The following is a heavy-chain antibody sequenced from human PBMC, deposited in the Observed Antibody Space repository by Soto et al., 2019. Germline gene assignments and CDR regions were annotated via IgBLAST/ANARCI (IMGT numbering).Heavy chain of an antibody. CDR1: GFTFSSYG. V-gene: IGHV3-30*18. Sequence: GGSLRLSCAASGFTFSSYGMHWVRQAPGKGLEWVAVISYDGSNKYYADSVKGRFTISRNNSKNTLYLQMNSLRAEDTAVYYCAKGVGLTGPNLFVPWGQGTLVTFSP. CDR3: AKGVGLTGPNLFVP. J-gene: IGHJ5*02. CDR2: ISYDGSNK. D-gene: IGHD7-27*01.